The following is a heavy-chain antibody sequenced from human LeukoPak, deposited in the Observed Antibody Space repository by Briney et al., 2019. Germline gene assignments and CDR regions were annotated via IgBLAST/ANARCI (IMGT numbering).Heavy chain of an antibody. CDR3: AKDPINWGSIYFDC. D-gene: IGHD7-27*01. CDR1: GFTFSSYA. J-gene: IGHJ4*02. CDR2: ISGSGGST. V-gene: IGHV3-23*01. Sequence: GGSRRLSCAASGFTFSSYAMSWFRRAPGKGLEWVSAISGSGGSTYYADSVKGRFTISRDNSKNTLYLQMNSLRAEDTAVYWCAKDPINWGSIYFDCWGQGTLVTVSS.